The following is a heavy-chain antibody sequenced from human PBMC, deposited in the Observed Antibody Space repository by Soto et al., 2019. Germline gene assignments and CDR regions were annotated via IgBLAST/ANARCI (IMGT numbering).Heavy chain of an antibody. D-gene: IGHD3-10*01. CDR3: ATGDTYYFDY. CDR2: IIPTLGIA. Sequence: QVQLVQSGAEVKKPGSSVKVSCKASGGTFSSYTISWVRQAPGQGLEWMGRIIPTLGIANYAQKFQGRVTITADKSTSTAYMELSSLRSEDTAVYYCATGDTYYFDYWGQGTLVTVSS. J-gene: IGHJ4*02. CDR1: GGTFSSYT. V-gene: IGHV1-69*02.